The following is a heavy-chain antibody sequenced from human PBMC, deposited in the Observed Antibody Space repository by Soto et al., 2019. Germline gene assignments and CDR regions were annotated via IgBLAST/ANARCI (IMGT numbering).Heavy chain of an antibody. CDR1: GYTFTGYY. CDR2: INPNSGGT. J-gene: IGHJ4*02. D-gene: IGHD5-12*01. V-gene: IGHV1-2*02. Sequence: ASVKVSCKASGYTFTGYYMHRVRQAPGQGLEWMGWINPNSGGTYYADSVKGRFTISRDNSKNTLYLQMNSLRAEDTAVYYCARGLYSGWHYFDYWGQGTLVTVSS. CDR3: ARGLYSGWHYFDY.